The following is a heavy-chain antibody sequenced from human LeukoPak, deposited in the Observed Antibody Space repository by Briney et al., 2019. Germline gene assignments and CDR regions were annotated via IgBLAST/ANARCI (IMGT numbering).Heavy chain of an antibody. Sequence: GGSLRLSCAASGFTFSSYGMHWVRQAPGKGLEWVAVISYDGSNKYYADSVKGRFTISRDNSKNTLYLQMNSLRAEDTAVYYCARGRRDIVATKSYYFDYWGQGTLVTVSS. CDR1: GFTFSSYG. CDR3: ARGRRDIVATKSYYFDY. J-gene: IGHJ4*02. CDR2: ISYDGSNK. D-gene: IGHD5-12*01. V-gene: IGHV3-30*03.